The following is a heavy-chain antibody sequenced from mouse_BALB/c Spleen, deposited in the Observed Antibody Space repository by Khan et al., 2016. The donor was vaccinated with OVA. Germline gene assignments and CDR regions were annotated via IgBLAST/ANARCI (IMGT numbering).Heavy chain of an antibody. V-gene: IGHV2-9*02. Sequence: QVQLKESGPGLVAPSQTLSITCTVSGFSLTSYGVHWVRQPPGKGLEWLGVIWAGGSTNHNSALMPRLSISKDKSKSQVFLKMNSLQTDDTAMYYCARAFYYGAWFAYWGQGTLVTVSA. CDR1: GFSLTSYG. J-gene: IGHJ3*01. D-gene: IGHD1-1*01. CDR3: ARAFYYGAWFAY. CDR2: IWAGGST.